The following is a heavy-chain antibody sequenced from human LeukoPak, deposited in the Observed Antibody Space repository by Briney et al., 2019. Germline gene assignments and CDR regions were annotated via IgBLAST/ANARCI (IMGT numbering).Heavy chain of an antibody. D-gene: IGHD2-2*01. J-gene: IGHJ4*02. CDR3: ARDGAGGYCSSTSCFHPPDY. V-gene: IGHV3-21*01. CDR1: GFTFSSYS. Sequence: PGGSLRLSCAASGFTFSSYSMNWVRQAPGKGLEWVSSISSSSSYIYYADSVKGRFTISRDNAKNSLYLQMNSLRAEDTAVYYCARDGAGGYCSSTSCFHPPDYWGQGTLVTVSS. CDR2: ISSSSSYI.